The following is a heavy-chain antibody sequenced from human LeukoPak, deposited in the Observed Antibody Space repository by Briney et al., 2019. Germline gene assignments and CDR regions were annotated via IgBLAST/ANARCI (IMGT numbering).Heavy chain of an antibody. CDR2: IRNKANRYTR. D-gene: IGHD2-15*01. J-gene: IGHJ4*02. CDR3: VRATYCTGGSCYTGDY. CDR1: GFTFSDYF. V-gene: IGHV3-72*01. Sequence: VGSLRLSCAASGFTFSDYFTDWVRQAPGKGLEWVGRIRNKANRYTRDYPASVKVRFTISRDDSKNSLYLQMNSLTIEDTAVYYCVRATYCTGGSCYTGDYWGQGTLVTVSS.